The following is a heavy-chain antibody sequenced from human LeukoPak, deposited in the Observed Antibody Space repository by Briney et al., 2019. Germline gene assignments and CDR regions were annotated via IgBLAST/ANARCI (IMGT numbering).Heavy chain of an antibody. D-gene: IGHD3-10*01. CDR1: GGSFSGYY. V-gene: IGHV4-34*01. CDR2: INHSGST. Sequence: SGTLSLTCAVYGGSFSGYYWSWIRQPPGKGLEWIGEINHSGSTNYNPSLKSRVTISVDTSKNQFSLKLSSVTAADTAVYYCARIVIPPLFDPWGQGTLVTVSS. CDR3: ARIVIPPLFDP. J-gene: IGHJ5*02.